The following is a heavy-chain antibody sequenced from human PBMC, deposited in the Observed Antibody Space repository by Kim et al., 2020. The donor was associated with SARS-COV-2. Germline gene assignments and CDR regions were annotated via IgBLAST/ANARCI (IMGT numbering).Heavy chain of an antibody. V-gene: IGHV4-59*08. CDR2: ISYSGST. J-gene: IGHJ2*01. CDR1: GGSISSNY. Sequence: SETLSLTCSVSGGSISSNYWSWIRQPPGKGLEWIGDISYSGSTNYNPSLKSRVTISVDTSRNQFSLKLTSLTAADTAVYYCARNFDLWGRGTLVSVSS. CDR3: ARNFDL.